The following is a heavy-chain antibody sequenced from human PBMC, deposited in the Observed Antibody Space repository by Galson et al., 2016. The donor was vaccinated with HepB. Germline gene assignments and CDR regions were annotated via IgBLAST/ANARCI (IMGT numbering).Heavy chain of an antibody. V-gene: IGHV5-51*01. CDR2: IYPGDSDT. CDR1: GYSFTSYW. D-gene: IGHD3-22*01. CDR3: ARRRGYYDSRDLHVDY. J-gene: IGHJ4*02. Sequence: QSGAEVTKPGESLKMSCKGSGYSFTSYWIGWVRQMPGKGLEWMGIIYPGDSDTRYSPSFQGQVTISADKSISTAYLQWSSLKASDTAMYYCARRRGYYDSRDLHVDYWGQGTLVTVSS.